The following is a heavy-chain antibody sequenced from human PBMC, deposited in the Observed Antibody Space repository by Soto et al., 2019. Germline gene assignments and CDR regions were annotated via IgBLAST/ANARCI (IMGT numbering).Heavy chain of an antibody. J-gene: IGHJ4*02. Sequence: QVQLQQWGAGLLKPSETLSLTCAVYGGSFSDFYWTWIRQLPGKGLEWIGEINHSGSTNYNPSLKRRVAISVATSTNQFSLNLRSVTAADTAVYYCGPRGAVADPRGYWGQGTLVTVSS. CDR3: GPRGAVADPRGY. CDR2: INHSGST. D-gene: IGHD6-19*01. CDR1: GGSFSDFY. V-gene: IGHV4-34*01.